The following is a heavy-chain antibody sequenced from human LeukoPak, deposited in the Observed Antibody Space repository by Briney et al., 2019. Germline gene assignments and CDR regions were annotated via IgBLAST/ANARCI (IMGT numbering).Heavy chain of an antibody. V-gene: IGHV2-5*02. J-gene: IGHJ4*02. CDR2: IYWDEDK. CDR1: GFSFSTSGVG. Sequence: ESGPTLVKPSQTLTLTCTFSGFSFSTSGVGVGWIRQPPGKALEWLAVIYWDEDKRYRPSLKSRLTITKDTSKNQVVLTMTNMDPVDTATYYCARSPYYDILTGSRGTFDYWGRGILATVSS. D-gene: IGHD3-9*01. CDR3: ARSPYYDILTGSRGTFDY.